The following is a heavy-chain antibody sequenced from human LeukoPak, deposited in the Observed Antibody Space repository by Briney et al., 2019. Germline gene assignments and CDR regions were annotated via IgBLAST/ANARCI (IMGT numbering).Heavy chain of an antibody. CDR1: GGSISSGGYS. V-gene: IGHV4-31*03. D-gene: IGHD6-19*01. CDR2: ISCGGST. J-gene: IGHJ4*02. Sequence: TLSLTCTVSGGSISSGGYSWSWIRQHPGKGLEWIGYISCGGSTYHNPSLKSRVTISVDTSKNQFSLKLSSVTAADTAVYYCARLEWLAYYFDYWGQGTLVTVSS. CDR3: ARLEWLAYYFDY.